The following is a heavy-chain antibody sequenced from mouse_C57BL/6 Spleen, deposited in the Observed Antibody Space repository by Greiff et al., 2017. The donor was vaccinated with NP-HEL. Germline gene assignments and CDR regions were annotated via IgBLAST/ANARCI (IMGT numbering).Heavy chain of an antibody. J-gene: IGHJ3*01. V-gene: IGHV1-80*01. CDR3: ARGGYYEGFAY. CDR1: GYAFSSYW. Sequence: VHLVESGAELVKPGASVKISCKASGYAFSSYWMNWVKQRPGKGLEWIGQIYPGDGDTNYNGKFKGKATLTADKSSSTAYMQLSSLTSEDSAVYFCARGGYYEGFAYWGQGTLVTVSA. D-gene: IGHD2-3*01. CDR2: IYPGDGDT.